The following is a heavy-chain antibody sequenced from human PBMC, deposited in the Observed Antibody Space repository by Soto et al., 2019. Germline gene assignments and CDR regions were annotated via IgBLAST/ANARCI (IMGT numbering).Heavy chain of an antibody. CDR1: GGSFSDHY. J-gene: IGHJ4*02. V-gene: IGHV4-34*01. CDR2: INYRGST. CDR3: AKHSGWSFDL. Sequence: QVQLQQWGAGLLKPSETLSLTCAVYGGSFSDHYWSWTRQPPGKGLEWIGEINYRGSTSYNPSLKSRVTISADTSKNQFSLRLNSLTAADTAVYYCAKHSGWSFDLWGQGTLVTVSS. D-gene: IGHD6-19*01.